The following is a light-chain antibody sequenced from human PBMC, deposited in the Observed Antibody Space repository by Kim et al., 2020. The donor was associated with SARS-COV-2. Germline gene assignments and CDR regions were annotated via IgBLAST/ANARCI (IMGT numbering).Light chain of an antibody. J-gene: IGKJ1*01. Sequence: ATINCNSRPSLFYSPNRKNYLAWYQQKPGQPPRLLTYWASTRESGVPDRFSGSGSGTDFTLTISSLQAEDAAVYYCQQYYSNPGTFCQGTKVDIK. V-gene: IGKV4-1*01. CDR1: PSLFYSPNRKNY. CDR2: WAS. CDR3: QQYYSNPGT.